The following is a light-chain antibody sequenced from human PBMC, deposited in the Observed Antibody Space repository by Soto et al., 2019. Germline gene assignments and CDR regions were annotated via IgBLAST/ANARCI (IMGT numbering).Light chain of an antibody. CDR2: SNS. CDR3: ATWDDGLSAYV. Sequence: SVLTQPPSASGTPGQRVTFSCSGSSSNIGGNTVSWFQHLPRTAPKLLIFSNSQRPPGVPDRFSGAKSGTSASLAISGLQSEDEANYYCATWDDGLSAYVFGTGTKVTVL. V-gene: IGLV1-44*01. CDR1: SSNIGGNT. J-gene: IGLJ1*01.